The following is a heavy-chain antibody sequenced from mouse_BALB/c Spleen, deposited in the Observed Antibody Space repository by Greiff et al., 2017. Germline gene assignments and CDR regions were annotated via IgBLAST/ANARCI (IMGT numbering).Heavy chain of an antibody. V-gene: IGHV14-3*02. CDR1: GFNIKDTY. CDR3: ARGYAMDY. J-gene: IGHJ4*01. Sequence: EVQLQQSGAELVKPGASVKLSCTASGFNIKDTYMHWVKQRPEQGLEWIGRIDPENGNTIYDPKFQGKASITADTSSNTAYLQLSSLTSEDTAVYYCARGYAMDYWGQGTSVTVSS. CDR2: IDPENGNT.